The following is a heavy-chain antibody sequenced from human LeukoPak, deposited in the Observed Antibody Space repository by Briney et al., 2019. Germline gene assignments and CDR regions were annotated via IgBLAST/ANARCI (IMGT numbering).Heavy chain of an antibody. CDR1: GYSFTSYW. J-gene: IGHJ4*02. CDR3: ARSRAYYDFWSGYYIFDY. CDR2: IYPGDSDT. Sequence: KRGESLKISCKGSGYSFTSYWIGWVRQMPGEGLEWMGIIYPGDSDTRYSPSFQGQVTISADKSISTAYLQWSSLKASDTAMYYCARSRAYYDFWSGYYIFDYWGQGTLVTVSS. V-gene: IGHV5-51*01. D-gene: IGHD3-3*01.